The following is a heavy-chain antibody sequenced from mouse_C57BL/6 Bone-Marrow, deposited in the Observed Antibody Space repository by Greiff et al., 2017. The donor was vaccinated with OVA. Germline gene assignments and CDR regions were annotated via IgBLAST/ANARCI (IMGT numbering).Heavy chain of an antibody. CDR3: ARDRTGTLDY. D-gene: IGHD4-1*01. CDR2: ISDGGSYT. V-gene: IGHV5-4*01. CDR1: GFTFSSYA. Sequence: EVKLVESGGGLVKPGGSLKLSCAASGFTFSSYAMSWVRQTPEKRLEWVATISDGGSYTYYPDNVKGRFTISRDNAKNNLYLQMSHLKSEDTAMYYCARDRTGTLDYWGQGTTLTVSS. J-gene: IGHJ2*01.